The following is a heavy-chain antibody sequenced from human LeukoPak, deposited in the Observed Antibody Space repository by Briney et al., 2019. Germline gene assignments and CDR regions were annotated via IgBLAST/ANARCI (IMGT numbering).Heavy chain of an antibody. J-gene: IGHJ4*02. V-gene: IGHV3-7*01. CDR1: GFTFSSHW. CDR3: ARDGLPAAGDY. CDR2: IKEDGGEK. Sequence: GGSLRLSCVASGFTFSSHWMRWVRQAPGKGLEWVANIKEDGGEKYYMDSVKGRFTISRDNAKNSVYLQMNSLRTEDTAIYFCARDGLPAAGDYWGQGTLVTVSS. D-gene: IGHD6-13*01.